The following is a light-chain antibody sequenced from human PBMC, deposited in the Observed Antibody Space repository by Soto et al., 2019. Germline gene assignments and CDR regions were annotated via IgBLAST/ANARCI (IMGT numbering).Light chain of an antibody. V-gene: IGKV1-27*01. CDR1: QGISNY. Sequence: DIQMTQSPSSLSASVGDRVTITCRASQGISNYLAWYQQKPGKVPKLLIYAASTLQSGVPSRFSGSGSGTDFTLTISSLQPEDVATYYCQKYNSAFWTFSQGPRWIS. CDR3: QKYNSAFWT. J-gene: IGKJ1*01. CDR2: AAS.